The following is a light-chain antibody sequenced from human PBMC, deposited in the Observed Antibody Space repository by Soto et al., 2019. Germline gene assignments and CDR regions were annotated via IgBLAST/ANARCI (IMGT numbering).Light chain of an antibody. Sequence: EIVLTKSPATLSLSPGERATLSCRASQSVSSYLAWYQQRPGQAPRLLIYDASTRATGIPARFSGSGSGTDFALTISSLEPEDFAVYYCQHRDTWLSLTFGGGTKVEIK. CDR3: QHRDTWLSLT. V-gene: IGKV3-11*01. CDR1: QSVSSY. CDR2: DAS. J-gene: IGKJ4*01.